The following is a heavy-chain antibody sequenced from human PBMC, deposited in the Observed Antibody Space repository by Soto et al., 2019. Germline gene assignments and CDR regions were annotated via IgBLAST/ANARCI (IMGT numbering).Heavy chain of an antibody. V-gene: IGHV3-30*18. CDR1: GFTFSSYG. CDR2: ISYDGSNK. D-gene: IGHD3-22*01. CDR3: AKVASSGYCLEY. J-gene: IGHJ4*02. Sequence: QVQLVESGGGVVQPGRSLRLSCAASGFTFSSYGMHWVRQAPGKGLEWVAVISYDGSNKYYADSVKGRFTISRDNSKNTVYLQMNSLRAEDTAVYYCAKVASSGYCLEYWGQGTLVTVSS.